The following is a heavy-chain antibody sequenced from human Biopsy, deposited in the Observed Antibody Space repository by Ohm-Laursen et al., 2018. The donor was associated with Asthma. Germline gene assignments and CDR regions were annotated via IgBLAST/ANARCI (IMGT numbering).Heavy chain of an antibody. V-gene: IGHV1-69*01. J-gene: IGHJ4*02. D-gene: IGHD2-2*01. Sequence: GSSVKASCKSLEGTFNTYVIGSVRQAPGQGLEWRGGINSVFGTTTYPQKFQDRVTITADDSTSTVYMELSSLRSEDTAVYYCARKAGSCISRTCYSLDFWGQGTLVTVSS. CDR2: INSVFGTT. CDR1: EGTFNTYV. CDR3: ARKAGSCISRTCYSLDF.